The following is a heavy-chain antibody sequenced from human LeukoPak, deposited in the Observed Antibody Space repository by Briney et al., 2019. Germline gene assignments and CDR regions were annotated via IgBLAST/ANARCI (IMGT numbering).Heavy chain of an antibody. J-gene: IGHJ4*02. V-gene: IGHV4-59*08. CDR2: IYYSGST. D-gene: IGHD1-26*01. Sequence: SETLSLTCTVSGGSISSYYWSWSRQPPGKGLEWIGYIYYSGSTNYNPSLKSRVTISVDTSKNQFSLKLSSVTAADTAVYYCARLRYSGSYYHFDYWGQGTLVTVSS. CDR3: ARLRYSGSYYHFDY. CDR1: GGSISSYY.